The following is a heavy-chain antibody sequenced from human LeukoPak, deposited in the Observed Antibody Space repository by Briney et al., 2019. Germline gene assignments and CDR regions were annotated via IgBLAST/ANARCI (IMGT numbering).Heavy chain of an antibody. CDR2: IGTAGDT. J-gene: IGHJ4*02. CDR1: GFTFSSYD. CDR3: ARGPYGDYVDALDY. V-gene: IGHV3-13*01. D-gene: IGHD4-17*01. Sequence: GGSLRLSCAASGFTFSSYDMHWVRQATGKGLEWVSAIGTAGDTYYPGSVKGRFTISRENAKNSLYLQMDSLRAEDTAVYYCARGPYGDYVDALDYWGQGTLITVSS.